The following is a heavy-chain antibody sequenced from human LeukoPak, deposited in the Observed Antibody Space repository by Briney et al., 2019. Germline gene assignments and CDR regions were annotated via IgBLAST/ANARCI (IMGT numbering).Heavy chain of an antibody. CDR2: ICQSGSHT. V-gene: IGHV3-21*06. D-gene: IGHD3-22*01. Sequence: PGGSLRLSCAAAGFTFTSYRLNWVRQAPGKGLEWVSSICQSGSHTNYADSVKGRFSMSRVNAKNSVHLQMNSLRAEDTAVYYCARYYYDSSGYQRIFDYWGQGTLVTVAS. CDR3: ARYYYDSSGYQRIFDY. CDR1: GFTFTSYR. J-gene: IGHJ4*02.